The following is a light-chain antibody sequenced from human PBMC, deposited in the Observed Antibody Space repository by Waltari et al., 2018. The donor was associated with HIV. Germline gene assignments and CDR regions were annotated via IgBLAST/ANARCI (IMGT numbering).Light chain of an antibody. V-gene: IGKV4-1*01. CDR1: QNILYSSKNRNY. J-gene: IGKJ1*01. CDR2: WAS. CDR3: QQYYDSPGT. Sequence: DIVMTQSPDSLAVSLGERATINCKSSQNILYSSKNRNYLDWYQQKPIQPPKLLIYWASTRESGVPDRFSGSGSGTDFTLTISSLQAEDVAVYYCQQYYDSPGTFGQGTKVHIK.